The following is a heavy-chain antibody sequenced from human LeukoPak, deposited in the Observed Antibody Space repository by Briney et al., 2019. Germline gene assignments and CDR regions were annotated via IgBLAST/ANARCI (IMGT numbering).Heavy chain of an antibody. CDR2: INSDGSST. D-gene: IGHD3-3*01. Sequence: PGGSLRLSCAASGFTFSSYWMHWVRQAPGKGLVWVSRINSDGSSTSYADSVKGRFTISRDNAKNTLYLQMNSLRAEDTAVYYCASIFEDYYDFWSGYHPIDYWGQGTLVTVSS. V-gene: IGHV3-74*01. J-gene: IGHJ4*02. CDR1: GFTFSSYW. CDR3: ASIFEDYYDFWSGYHPIDY.